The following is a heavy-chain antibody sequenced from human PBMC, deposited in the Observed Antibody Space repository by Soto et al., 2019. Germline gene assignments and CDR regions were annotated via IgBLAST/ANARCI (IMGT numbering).Heavy chain of an antibody. CDR2: IRSKTFGGTT. CDR1: GFSIGDHA. V-gene: IGHV3-49*04. D-gene: IGHD4-17*01. CDR3: TRGTRDYGVNYFDF. J-gene: IGHJ4*02. Sequence: PVGSLRLSCTASGFSIGDHAMNWVRQAPGMGLEWVGFIRSKTFGGTTEYAASVKGRFSISRDDSKSIAYLQMRGLRTEDTAVYFCTRGTRDYGVNYFDFWGQGTRVTVSS.